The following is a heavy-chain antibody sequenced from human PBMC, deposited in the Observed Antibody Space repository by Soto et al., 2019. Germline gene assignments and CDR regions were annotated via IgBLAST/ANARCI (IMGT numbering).Heavy chain of an antibody. Sequence: GGSLRLSCAASGFIVSSNYMSWVRQAPGKGLEWVSVIYTGGSTSYADSVKGRFTISRDNSKNTVYLQMNSLRAEDTAVYYCARDLGRLMGATPGYWGQGTLVTVSS. CDR2: IYTGGST. J-gene: IGHJ4*02. CDR3: ARDLGRLMGATPGY. CDR1: GFIVSSNY. V-gene: IGHV3-53*01. D-gene: IGHD1-26*01.